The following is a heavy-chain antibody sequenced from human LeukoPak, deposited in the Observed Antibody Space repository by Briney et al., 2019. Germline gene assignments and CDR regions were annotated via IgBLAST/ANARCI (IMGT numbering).Heavy chain of an antibody. CDR3: ARHAHIVVVPAAIGY. V-gene: IGHV4-39*01. CDR1: GGSISSSSYY. J-gene: IGHJ4*02. Sequence: PSETLSLTCTVSGGSISSSSYYWGWIRQPPGKGLEWIGSIYYSGSTYYNPSLKSRVTISVDTSKNQFSLKLSSVTAADTAVYYCARHAHIVVVPAAIGYWGQGTLVTVSS. CDR2: IYYSGST. D-gene: IGHD2-2*01.